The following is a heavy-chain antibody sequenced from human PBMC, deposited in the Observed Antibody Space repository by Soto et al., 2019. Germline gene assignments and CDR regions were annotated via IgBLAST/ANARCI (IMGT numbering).Heavy chain of an antibody. CDR2: VTANGGST. CDR1: GLTFIVSA. D-gene: IGHD2-21*02. V-gene: IGHV3-23*01. CDR3: ASLGVGDWANYYYYYGMDV. J-gene: IGHJ6*02. Sequence: GSLILSCAATGLTFIVSAMTWVRQAPGKGLGWVSAVTANGGSTYSADSVKGRFTISRDNSKNTLFLQMNSLRAEDTAVYYCASLGVGDWANYYYYYGMDVWGQGNTVTVSS.